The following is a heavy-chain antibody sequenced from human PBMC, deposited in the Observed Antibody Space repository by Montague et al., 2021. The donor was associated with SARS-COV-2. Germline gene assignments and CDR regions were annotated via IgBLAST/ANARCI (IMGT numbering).Heavy chain of an antibody. Sequence: SETLSLTCSVSGNSIGSSHTYWGWIRQPPGKGLEWIGCVAYSGSTXYKPSLQRRVTISVDTSKSQFSLKLNSVTAAGTAVYYCARSQLYYDLLTGFSESYYFDYWGQGTLATVSS. CDR1: GNSIGSSHTY. CDR3: ARSQLYYDLLTGFSESYYFDY. V-gene: IGHV4-39*01. J-gene: IGHJ4*02. CDR2: VAYSGST. D-gene: IGHD3-9*01.